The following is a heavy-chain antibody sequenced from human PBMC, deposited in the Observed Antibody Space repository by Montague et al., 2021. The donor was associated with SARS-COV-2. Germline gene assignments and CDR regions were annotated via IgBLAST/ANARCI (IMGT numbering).Heavy chain of an antibody. D-gene: IGHD3-16*01. Sequence: SLRLSCAASGFTFSSYAMHWVRQAPGKGLEWVAVISYDGCNKYYADSVKGRFTISRDNSKNTLYLQMNSLRAEDTAVYYCARDRDDYIWGSYEDFDYWGQGTLVTVSS. CDR1: GFTFSSYA. V-gene: IGHV3-30*04. CDR3: ARDRDDYIWGSYEDFDY. CDR2: ISYDGCNK. J-gene: IGHJ4*02.